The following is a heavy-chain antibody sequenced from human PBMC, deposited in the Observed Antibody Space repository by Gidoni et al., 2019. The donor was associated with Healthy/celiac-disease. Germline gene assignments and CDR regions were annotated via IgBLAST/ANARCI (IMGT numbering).Heavy chain of an antibody. D-gene: IGHD5-18*01. CDR2: INPHSGGT. CDR3: ARERGYSYGLPTAHYGMDV. V-gene: IGHV1-2*02. J-gene: IGHJ6*02. Sequence: QVQLVQSGAEVKKPGASVKVSCKAAGYTCTGYYMHWVRQAPGKGLEWMGWINPHSGGTNYAQKFPGRVTMTRDTSISTAYMELSRLRSDDTAVYYCARERGYSYGLPTAHYGMDVWGQGTTVTVSS. CDR1: GYTCTGYY.